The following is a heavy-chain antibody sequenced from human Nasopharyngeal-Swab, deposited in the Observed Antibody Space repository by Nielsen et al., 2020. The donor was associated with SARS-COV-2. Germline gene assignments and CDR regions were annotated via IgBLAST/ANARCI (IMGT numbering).Heavy chain of an antibody. D-gene: IGHD6-19*01. V-gene: IGHV3-23*01. Sequence: VRQAPGKGLEWVSAISGSGGSTYYADSVKGRFTISRGNSKNTLYLQMNSLRAEDTAVYYCAKDLTRIAVAGPIIDYWGQGTLVTVSS. CDR2: ISGSGGST. CDR3: AKDLTRIAVAGPIIDY. J-gene: IGHJ4*02.